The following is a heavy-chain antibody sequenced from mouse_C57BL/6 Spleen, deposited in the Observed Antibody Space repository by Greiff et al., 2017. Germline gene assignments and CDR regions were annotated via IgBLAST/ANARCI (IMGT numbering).Heavy chain of an antibody. CDR1: GYTFTSYW. J-gene: IGHJ1*03. CDR2: IHPNSGST. D-gene: IGHD1-1*01. V-gene: IGHV1-64*01. Sequence: QVQLQQPGAELVKPGASVKLSCKASGYTFTSYWMHWVKQRPGQGLEWIGMIHPNSGSTNYNEKFKSKATLTVDKSSSTAYMQLSSLTSEDSAVYYCARSYYYGSSLDVWGTGTTVTVSS. CDR3: ARSYYYGSSLDV.